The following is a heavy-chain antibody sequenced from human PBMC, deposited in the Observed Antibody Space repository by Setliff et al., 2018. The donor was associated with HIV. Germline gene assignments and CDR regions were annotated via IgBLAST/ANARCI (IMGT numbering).Heavy chain of an antibody. V-gene: IGHV5-51*01. CDR1: GYTFSNFC. D-gene: IGHD6-19*01. CDR2: IYPGKSDT. CDR3: AKQLSPGSGWYSKARGMNV. Sequence: PGESLKISCKDSGYTFSNFCIAWVRQRPGKGLEWMGIIYPGKSDTTYSPSFQGQVTISADKSISTAYLQWSSLKASETAMYYCAKQLSPGSGWYSKARGMNVWGQGTTVTAP. J-gene: IGHJ6*02.